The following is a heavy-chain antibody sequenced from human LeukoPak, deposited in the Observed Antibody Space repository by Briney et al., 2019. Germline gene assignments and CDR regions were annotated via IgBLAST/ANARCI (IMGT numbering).Heavy chain of an antibody. CDR2: ISGGGAKT. CDR1: GFTFSSYA. V-gene: IGHV3-23*01. D-gene: IGHD4-17*01. J-gene: IGHJ4*02. CDR3: ARPEVTTVNTVAFGY. Sequence: PGGSLRLSCAASGFTFSSYAMNWVRQAPGKGLEWVSAISGGGAKTYYADSVKGRFTISRDNSKNTLYLQMNSLRAEDTAVYYCARPEVTTVNTVAFGYWGQGTLVTVSS.